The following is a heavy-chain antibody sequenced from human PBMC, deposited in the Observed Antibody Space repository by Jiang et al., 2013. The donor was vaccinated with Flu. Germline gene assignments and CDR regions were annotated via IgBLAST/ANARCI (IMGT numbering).Heavy chain of an antibody. CDR2: ISSSGSTI. D-gene: IGHD6-19*01. V-gene: IGHV3-48*01. CDR3: VRTAGTSGWYY. J-gene: IGHJ4*02. CDR1: GFTFSTYS. Sequence: GGGLVQPGGSLRLSCAASGFTFSTYSMNWVRQAPGKGLEWVSYISSSGSTIYYADSVKGRFTISRDNAKNSLYLQMNSLRAEDTAVYYCVRTAGTSGWYYWGQGTLVTVSS.